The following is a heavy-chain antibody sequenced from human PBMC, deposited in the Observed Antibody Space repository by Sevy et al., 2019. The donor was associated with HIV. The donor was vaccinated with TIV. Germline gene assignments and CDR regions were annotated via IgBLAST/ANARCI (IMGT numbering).Heavy chain of an antibody. CDR1: GFTFSSYG. V-gene: IGHV3-30*18. CDR3: AKWSMGGARWLQLGAFDI. D-gene: IGHD5-12*01. Sequence: GGSLRLSCAASGFTFSSYGMHWVHQAPGKGLEWVAVISYDGSNKYYGDSVKGRFTISRDNSKNTLYLQMNSLRAEDTAVYYCAKWSMGGARWLQLGAFDIWGQGTMVTVSS. CDR2: ISYDGSNK. J-gene: IGHJ3*02.